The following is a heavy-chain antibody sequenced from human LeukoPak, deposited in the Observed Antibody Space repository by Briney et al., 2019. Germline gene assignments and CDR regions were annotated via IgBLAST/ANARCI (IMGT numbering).Heavy chain of an antibody. Sequence: GGSLRLSCAASGFTFSNAWMSWVRQAPGKRLEWVGRIKSKTDGGTTDYAAPVKGRFTISRDDSKNTLYLQMNSLKTEDTAVYYAVATIRHGGSDYFDYWGQGTLVTVSS. D-gene: IGHD5-12*01. J-gene: IGHJ4*02. CDR2: IKSKTDGGTT. CDR3: VATIRHGGSDYFDY. CDR1: GFTFSNAW. V-gene: IGHV3-15*01.